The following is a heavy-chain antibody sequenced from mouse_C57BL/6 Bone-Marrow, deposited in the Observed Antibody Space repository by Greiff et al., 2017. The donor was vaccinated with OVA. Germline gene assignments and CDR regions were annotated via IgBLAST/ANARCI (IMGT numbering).Heavy chain of an antibody. Sequence: EVQVVESGGGLVQPKGSLKLSCAASGFSFNTYAMNWVRQAPGKSLEWVARIRSKSNNYATYYADSVKDRFTISRDDSESMLYLQMNNLKTEDTAMYYCAFYSNYVMDYWGQGTSVTVSS. D-gene: IGHD2-5*01. CDR3: AFYSNYVMDY. CDR1: GFSFNTYA. J-gene: IGHJ4*01. V-gene: IGHV10-1*01. CDR2: IRSKSNNYAT.